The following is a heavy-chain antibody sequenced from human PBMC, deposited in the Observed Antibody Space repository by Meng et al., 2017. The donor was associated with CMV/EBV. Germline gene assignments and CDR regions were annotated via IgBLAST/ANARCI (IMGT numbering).Heavy chain of an antibody. CDR1: GFTFSGSA. CDR2: IRSKANSYAT. D-gene: IGHD3-3*01. J-gene: IGHJ6*02. V-gene: IGHV3-73*01. Sequence: GESLKISCAASGFTFSGSAMHWVRQASGKGLEWVGRIRSKANSYATGYSASVKGRFTISRDDSKNTAYLQMNSLKTEDTAVYYCTRPGIFGVVSGYYYGMDVWGQGTTVTVSS. CDR3: TRPGIFGVVSGYYYGMDV.